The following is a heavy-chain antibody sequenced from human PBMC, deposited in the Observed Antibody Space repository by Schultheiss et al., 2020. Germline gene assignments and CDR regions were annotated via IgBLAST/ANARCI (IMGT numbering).Heavy chain of an antibody. D-gene: IGHD5-18*01. J-gene: IGHJ4*02. CDR3: AKDEVPGYSYGYEYYFDY. CDR1: GFTFSSYA. Sequence: GGSLRLSCSASGFTFSSYAMHWVRQAPGKGLEYVSAISSNGGSTYYADSVKGRFTISRDNSKNTVYLQMNSLRAEDTAVYYCAKDEVPGYSYGYEYYFDYWGQGTLVTGSS. CDR2: ISSNGGST. V-gene: IGHV3-64*04.